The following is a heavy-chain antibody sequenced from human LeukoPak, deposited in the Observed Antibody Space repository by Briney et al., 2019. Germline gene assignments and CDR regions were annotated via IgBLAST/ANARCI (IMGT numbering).Heavy chain of an antibody. Sequence: PGGSLRLSCAASGFSVSNNYLSWVRQAPGKGLEWVSVLYSGGNTYYADSVQGRFTVSRDNSKNTLYLQMNGLRVEDTAVYYCARLYGLNVFDIWGQGTMVTVSS. CDR1: GFSVSNNY. J-gene: IGHJ3*02. D-gene: IGHD2/OR15-2a*01. CDR2: LYSGGNT. CDR3: ARLYGLNVFDI. V-gene: IGHV3-53*01.